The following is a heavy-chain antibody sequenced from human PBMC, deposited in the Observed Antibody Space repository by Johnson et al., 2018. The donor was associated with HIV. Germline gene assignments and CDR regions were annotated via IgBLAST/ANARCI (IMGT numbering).Heavy chain of an antibody. V-gene: IGHV3-23*04. Sequence: VQLVESGGVLVQPGGSLRLSCAASGFTFPDHYMDWVRQAPGNGLEWVSAISGSGGSTYYSDSVKGRFTISRDTSKNTLYLQMNSLRAEDTAVYYCSKDLSITMIVGDAFDSWGQGTMVTVSS. CDR3: SKDLSITMIVGDAFDS. D-gene: IGHD3-22*01. J-gene: IGHJ3*02. CDR1: GFTFPDHY. CDR2: ISGSGGST.